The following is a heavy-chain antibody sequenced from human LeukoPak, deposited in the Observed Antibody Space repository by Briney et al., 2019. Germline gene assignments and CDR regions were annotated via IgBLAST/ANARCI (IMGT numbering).Heavy chain of an antibody. CDR2: INHSGST. J-gene: IGHJ5*02. Sequence: SETLSLTCTVSGGSITSSSSYWGWIRQPPGKGLEWIGEINHSGSTNYNPSLKSRVTISVDTSKNQFSLKLSSVTAADTAVYYCARGGNVYDFWSGLNWFDPWGQGTLVTVSS. V-gene: IGHV4-39*07. D-gene: IGHD3-3*01. CDR3: ARGGNVYDFWSGLNWFDP. CDR1: GGSITSSSSY.